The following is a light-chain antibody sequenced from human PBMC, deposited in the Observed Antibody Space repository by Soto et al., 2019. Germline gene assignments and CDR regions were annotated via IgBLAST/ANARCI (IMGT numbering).Light chain of an antibody. CDR3: QQSYSTLFT. CDR1: QNIRNY. Sequence: DIQMTQSPSSLSASVGDRVTIACRASQNIRNYLNWYQQKPGKAPKVLIYGASTLQSGVPSRFSGSGPGTDLTLTISSLQPEDFATYYCQQSYSTLFTFGPGTRVDIK. CDR2: GAS. J-gene: IGKJ3*01. V-gene: IGKV1-39*01.